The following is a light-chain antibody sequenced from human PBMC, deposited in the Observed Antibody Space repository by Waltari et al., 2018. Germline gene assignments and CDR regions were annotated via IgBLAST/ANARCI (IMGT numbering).Light chain of an antibody. CDR3: SLYMGSGIWV. Sequence: QTVVTQEPSLSVSPGGTVTLTCALTSGSVSTTSYATWYQQTPGQPPRTPVYKGSRRSSGGPDRFSGSILGNKAALTITGAQADDESNYYCSLYMGSGIWVFGGGTKLTVL. CDR1: SGSVSTTSY. V-gene: IGLV8-61*01. J-gene: IGLJ3*02. CDR2: KGS.